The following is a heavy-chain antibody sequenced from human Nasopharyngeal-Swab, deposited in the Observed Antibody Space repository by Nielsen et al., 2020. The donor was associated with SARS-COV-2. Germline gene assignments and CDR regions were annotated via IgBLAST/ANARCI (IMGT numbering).Heavy chain of an antibody. CDR2: INSDGSST. J-gene: IGHJ3*02. D-gene: IGHD6-19*01. CDR1: GFTFSSYW. Sequence: GESLKISCAASGFTFSSYWMHWVRQAPGKGLVWVSRINSDGSSTSYADSVKGRFTISRDNSKNTLYLQMNSLRAEDTAVYYCATDRAVDDAFDIWGQGTMVTVSS. CDR3: ATDRAVDDAFDI. V-gene: IGHV3-74*01.